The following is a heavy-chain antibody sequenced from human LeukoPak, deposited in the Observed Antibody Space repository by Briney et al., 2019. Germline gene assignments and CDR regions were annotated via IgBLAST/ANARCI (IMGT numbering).Heavy chain of an antibody. J-gene: IGHJ4*02. CDR3: ASHGAPSQELPASPDY. D-gene: IGHD1-7*01. Sequence: GESLKISCKGSGYRFTSYWIGWVGQMPGKGLEWMGIIYPGDSDTRYSPSFQGQVTISADKSISTAYLQWSSLKASDTAMYYCASHGAPSQELPASPDYWGPGTLVTVSS. CDR2: IYPGDSDT. V-gene: IGHV5-51*01. CDR1: GYRFTSYW.